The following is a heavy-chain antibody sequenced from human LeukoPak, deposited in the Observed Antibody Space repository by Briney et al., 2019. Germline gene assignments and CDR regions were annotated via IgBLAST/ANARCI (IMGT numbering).Heavy chain of an antibody. CDR3: ATARRLEGYCSSITCLVPYNWLDP. D-gene: IGHD2-2*01. Sequence: ASVKVSCKASGYTFTSHYMHWMRQAPGQGLEWMGIINPSGGSTSYAQKFQGRVTMTRDTSTSTVYMELRSLRSEDTAVYYCATARRLEGYCSSITCLVPYNWLDPWGQGTLVTVSS. CDR2: INPSGGST. J-gene: IGHJ5*02. V-gene: IGHV1-46*03. CDR1: GYTFTSHY.